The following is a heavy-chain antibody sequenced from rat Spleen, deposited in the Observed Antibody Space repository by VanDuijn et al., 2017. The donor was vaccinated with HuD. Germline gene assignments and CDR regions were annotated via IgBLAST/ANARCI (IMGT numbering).Heavy chain of an antibody. CDR3: TTSIAATTY. V-gene: IGHV5-31*01. CDR2: ITNTGGGT. Sequence: EVQLVESGGGLVQPGRSLKLSCLASGFTFNKYWMTWIRQAPGRGLEWVASITNTGGGTYSPDSVKGRFILSRDNTKSTLYLQMNSLRSEDTATYYCTTSIAATTYWGQGVMVTVSS. D-gene: IGHD1-2*01. J-gene: IGHJ2*01. CDR1: GFTFNKYW.